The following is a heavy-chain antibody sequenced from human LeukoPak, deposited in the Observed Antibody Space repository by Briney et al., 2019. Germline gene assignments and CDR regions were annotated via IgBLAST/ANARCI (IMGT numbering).Heavy chain of an antibody. J-gene: IGHJ4*02. D-gene: IGHD3-10*01. CDR1: GFTFSYYW. CDR3: AREQNVLLWFGDFISLDY. V-gene: IGHV3-7*01. CDR2: INNDGSER. Sequence: PGGSLRLSCAASGFTFSYYWMTWVRQAPGKGLEWVANINNDGSERYYVDSVKGRFTISRDNAKDSLYLQMNSLRVEDTAVYYCAREQNVLLWFGDFISLDYWGQGTQVTVSS.